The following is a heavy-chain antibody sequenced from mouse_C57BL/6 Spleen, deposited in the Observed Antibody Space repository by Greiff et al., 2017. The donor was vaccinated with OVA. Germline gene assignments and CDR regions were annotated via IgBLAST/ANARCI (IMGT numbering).Heavy chain of an antibody. CDR3: ARCSYYSNYGEFAY. V-gene: IGHV1-82*01. CDR2: IYPGDGDT. D-gene: IGHD2-5*01. CDR1: GYAFSSSW. Sequence: VQLQQSGPELVKPGASVKISCKASGYAFSSSWMNWVKQRPGKGLEWIGRIYPGDGDTNYNGKFKGKATLTADKSSSTAYMQLSSLTSEDSAVYFCARCSYYSNYGEFAYWGQGTLVTVSA. J-gene: IGHJ3*01.